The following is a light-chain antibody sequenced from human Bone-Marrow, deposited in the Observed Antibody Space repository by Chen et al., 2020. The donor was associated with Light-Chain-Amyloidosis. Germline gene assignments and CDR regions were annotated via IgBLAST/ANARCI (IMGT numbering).Light chain of an antibody. CDR2: WAS. CDR3: QQYYSTIFT. CDR1: QSVLYSSNNKNY. V-gene: IGKV4-1*01. Sequence: DIVMTQSPDSLAVSLGERATINCKPSQSVLYSSNNKNYLAWYQQKPGQPPKLLIYWASTRESGVPDRFSGSGSGTDFTLTISSLQAEDVAVYYCQQYYSTIFTFGPGTKVDIK. J-gene: IGKJ3*01.